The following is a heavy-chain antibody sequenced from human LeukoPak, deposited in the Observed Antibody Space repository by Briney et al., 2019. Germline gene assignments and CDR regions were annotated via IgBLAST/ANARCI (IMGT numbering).Heavy chain of an antibody. CDR3: ASATTGGKVSYYYYMDV. CDR2: INPNSGGT. V-gene: IGHV1-2*02. D-gene: IGHD4-17*01. J-gene: IGHJ6*03. Sequence: AASVKVSCKASGYTFTGYYMHWVRQAPGQGLEWMGWINPNSGGTNYAQKFQGRVTMTRDTSISTAYMELSRLRSDDTAVYYCASATTGGKVSYYYYMDVWGKGTTVTVSS. CDR1: GYTFTGYY.